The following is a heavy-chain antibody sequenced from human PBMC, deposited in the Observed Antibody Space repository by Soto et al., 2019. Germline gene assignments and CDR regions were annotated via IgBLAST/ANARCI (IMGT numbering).Heavy chain of an antibody. J-gene: IGHJ6*02. Sequence: GGSLRLSCVASGFTFSLYGMHWVRQAPGKGLEWVAVISYDGSNKYYADSVKGRFTISRDNSKNTLYLQMNSLRAEDTAVYYCARGGYCSGGSCYAGRYYGMDVWGQGTTVTVSS. CDR1: GFTFSLYG. CDR2: ISYDGSNK. CDR3: ARGGYCSGGSCYAGRYYGMDV. D-gene: IGHD2-15*01. V-gene: IGHV3-30*19.